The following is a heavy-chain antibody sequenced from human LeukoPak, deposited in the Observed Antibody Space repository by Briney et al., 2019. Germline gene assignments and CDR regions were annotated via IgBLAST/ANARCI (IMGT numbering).Heavy chain of an antibody. V-gene: IGHV2-70*20. CDR1: GFSLSTSGMC. CDR3: ARTAYYDFWSGYAFDI. Sequence: ESGPTLVNPTQTLTLTCTFSGFSLSTSGMCVSWVRQPPGKALEWLALIDWDDDKYYSTSLKTRLTISKDTSKNQVVLTMTNMDPVDTATYYCARTAYYDFWSGYAFDIWGQGTMVTVSS. CDR2: IDWDDDK. J-gene: IGHJ3*02. D-gene: IGHD3-3*01.